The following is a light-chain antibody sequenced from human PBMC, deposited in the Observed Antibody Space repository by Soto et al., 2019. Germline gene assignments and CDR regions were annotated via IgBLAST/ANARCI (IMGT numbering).Light chain of an antibody. CDR2: EDS. V-gene: IGLV2-23*01. Sequence: QSALTQPASVSGSPGQSITISCTGSSSDVGSYNLVSWYQQHPGKAPKVVIYEDSKRPSGVSNHFSGSKSGNTASLTIPGIQAEDEADYYCCSYAGSSTLVFGGGTKLTVL. CDR1: SSDVGSYNL. J-gene: IGLJ3*02. CDR3: CSYAGSSTLV.